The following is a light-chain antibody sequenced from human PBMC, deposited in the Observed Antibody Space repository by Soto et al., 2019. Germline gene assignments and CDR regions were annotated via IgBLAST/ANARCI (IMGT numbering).Light chain of an antibody. CDR1: SSDVGGYNF. CDR2: EVN. J-gene: IGLJ1*01. Sequence: QSALTQPPSASGSPGQSVTISCSGTSSDVGGYNFVSWYQQHPGKAPKLIIYEVNKRSSCVPDRLSGSKSGTTDSLTVSGLQAEDWADYYCFAFAGFNTRYVFGTGTKVTVL. CDR3: FAFAGFNTRYV. V-gene: IGLV2-8*01.